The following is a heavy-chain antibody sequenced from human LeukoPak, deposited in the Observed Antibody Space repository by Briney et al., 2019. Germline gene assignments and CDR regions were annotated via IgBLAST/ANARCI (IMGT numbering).Heavy chain of an antibody. CDR2: INYSGST. CDR3: ARALIGDTAMVKSRYFDY. CDR1: GGSFSGYY. V-gene: IGHV4-34*01. Sequence: SETLSLTCAVYGGSFSGYYWSWNRQPPGKGLEWIGEINYSGSTNYNPSLKSRVTISVDTSKNQFSLKLSSVTAADTAVYYCARALIGDTAMVKSRYFDYWGQGTLVTVSS. J-gene: IGHJ4*02. D-gene: IGHD5-18*01.